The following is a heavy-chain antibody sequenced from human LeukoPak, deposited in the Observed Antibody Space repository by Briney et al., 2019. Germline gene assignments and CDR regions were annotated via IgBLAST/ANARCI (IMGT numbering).Heavy chain of an antibody. CDR3: ARVGEYYYDSSGYYPTDAFDI. V-gene: IGHV4-38-2*02. Sequence: SETLSLTCTVSGYSISSGYYWGWIRQPPGKGLEWIGSIYHSGSTYYNPSLKSRVTISEDTSKNQFSLKLSSVTAADTAVYYCARVGEYYYDSSGYYPTDAFDIWGQGTMVTVSS. CDR1: GYSISSGYY. D-gene: IGHD3-22*01. CDR2: IYHSGST. J-gene: IGHJ3*02.